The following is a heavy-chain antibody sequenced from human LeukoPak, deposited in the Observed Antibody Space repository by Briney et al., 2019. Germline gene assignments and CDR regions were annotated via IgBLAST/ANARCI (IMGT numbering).Heavy chain of an antibody. CDR3: ARSHWNYDSWFGP. CDR2: TYYRSKWYN. D-gene: IGHD1-7*01. Sequence: SQTLSLTCAISGDSVSSNSAAWNWIRQSPSRGLEWLGRTYYRSKWYNDYAVSVRSRITLNQDTSRNQFSLQLNSLTPEDTAVYYCARSHWNYDSWFGPWGQGTPVTVSS. V-gene: IGHV6-1*01. CDR1: GDSVSSNSAA. J-gene: IGHJ5*02.